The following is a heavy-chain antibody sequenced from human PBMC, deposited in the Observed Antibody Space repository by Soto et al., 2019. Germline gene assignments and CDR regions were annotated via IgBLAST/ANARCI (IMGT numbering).Heavy chain of an antibody. CDR1: GFTFSGYA. CDR3: ATNGGGYCYTNFDY. D-gene: IGHD2-21*02. V-gene: IGHV3-23*01. Sequence: EVQLLESGGGLVQPGGSLRLPWAASGFTFSGYAMGWVRQAPGRGLEWVSAISGSGGTTYYGDSVSGLFTVSRDNSRDTLCLQMNSMRAYDTALYHCATNGGGYCYTNFDYWGQGTLVTVSS. J-gene: IGHJ4*02. CDR2: ISGSGGTT.